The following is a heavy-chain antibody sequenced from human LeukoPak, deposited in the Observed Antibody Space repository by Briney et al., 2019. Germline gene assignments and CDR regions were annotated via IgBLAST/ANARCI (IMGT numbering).Heavy chain of an antibody. J-gene: IGHJ4*02. D-gene: IGHD4-17*01. CDR1: GFTFSDYY. CDR3: AGFSVTTYHEF. Sequence: PGGSLRLSCAASGFTFSDYYMSWIRQAPGKGLEWVSYISSSGSTIYYADSVKGRSTISRDNAKNSLYLQMSSLRVEDTALYYCAGFSVTTYHEFWGQGTLVTVSS. V-gene: IGHV3-11*01. CDR2: ISSSGSTI.